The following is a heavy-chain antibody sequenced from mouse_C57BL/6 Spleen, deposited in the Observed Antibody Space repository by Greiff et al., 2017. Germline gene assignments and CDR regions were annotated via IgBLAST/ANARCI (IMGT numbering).Heavy chain of an antibody. J-gene: IGHJ4*01. CDR3: ARSFITTVVATNYYAMDY. V-gene: IGHV1-42*01. CDR2: INPSTGGT. D-gene: IGHD1-1*01. CDR1: GYSFTGYY. Sequence: EVQRVESGPELVKPGASVKISCKASGYSFTGYYMNWVKQSPEKSLEWIGEINPSTGGTTYNQKFKAKATLTVDKSSSTAYMQLKSLTSEDSAVYYCARSFITTVVATNYYAMDYWGQGTSVTVSS.